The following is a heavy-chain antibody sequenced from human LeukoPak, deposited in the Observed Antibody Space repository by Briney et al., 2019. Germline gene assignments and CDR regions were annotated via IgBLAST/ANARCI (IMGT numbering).Heavy chain of an antibody. CDR1: GFSFDDYG. CDR3: ARDSQLLWFGELLEHFDY. Sequence: GGSLRLSCAASGFSFDDYGMSWVRQAPGKGLEWVSGINWNGGSTGYADSVKGRFTISRDNAKNSLYLQMNSLRAEDTAVYYCARDSQLLWFGELLEHFDYWGQGTLVTVSS. D-gene: IGHD3-10*01. J-gene: IGHJ4*02. V-gene: IGHV3-20*04. CDR2: INWNGGST.